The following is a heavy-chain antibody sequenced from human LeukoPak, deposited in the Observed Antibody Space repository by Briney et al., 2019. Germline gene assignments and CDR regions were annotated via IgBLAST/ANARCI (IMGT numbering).Heavy chain of an antibody. CDR3: AKTVTRYFDY. CDR2: ISGSGGST. J-gene: IGHJ4*02. CDR1: GFTFSDY. D-gene: IGHD4-17*01. V-gene: IGHV3-23*01. Sequence: GGSLRLSCAASGFTFSDYMNWVRQAPGKGLEWVSAISGSGGSTYYADSVKGRFTISRDNSKNTLYLQMNSLRAEDTAVYYCAKTVTRYFDYWGQGTLVTVSS.